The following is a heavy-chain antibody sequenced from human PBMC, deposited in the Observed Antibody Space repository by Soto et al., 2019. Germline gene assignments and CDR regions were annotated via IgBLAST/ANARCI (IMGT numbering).Heavy chain of an antibody. Sequence: PGGSLRLSCAASGFTFSSYSMNRVRQAPGKGLEWVSSISSSSSYIYYADSVKGRFTISRDNAKNSLYLQMNSLRAEDTAVYYCARDPRIAAAGPLNWFDPWGQGTLVTVSS. CDR3: ARDPRIAAAGPLNWFDP. CDR2: ISSSSSYI. V-gene: IGHV3-21*01. CDR1: GFTFSSYS. D-gene: IGHD6-13*01. J-gene: IGHJ5*02.